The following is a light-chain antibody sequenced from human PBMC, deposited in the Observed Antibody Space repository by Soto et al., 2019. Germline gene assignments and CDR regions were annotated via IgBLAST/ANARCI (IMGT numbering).Light chain of an antibody. V-gene: IGKV1-5*03. CDR1: QSISIW. Sequence: DIQMTQSPSTLSASVGDRVTITCRASQSISIWLAWYQQKPGKAPKLLIYKASTLKSGVPSRFSGSGSGTDFTLTISRLEPEDFAVYYCQQFSSYPLTFGGGTKVDIK. J-gene: IGKJ4*01. CDR3: QQFSSYPLT. CDR2: KAS.